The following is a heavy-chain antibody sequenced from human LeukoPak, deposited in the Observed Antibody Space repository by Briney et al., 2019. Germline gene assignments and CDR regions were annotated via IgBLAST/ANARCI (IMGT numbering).Heavy chain of an antibody. J-gene: IGHJ4*02. Sequence: PGGSLRLSCAASGFTFSSYGMHWVRQAPGKGLEWVAVIWYDGSNKYYADSVKGRFTISRDNSKNTLYLQMSSLRAEDTAVHYCAKEASGYGYYFDYWGQGTLVTVSS. V-gene: IGHV3-33*06. CDR3: AKEASGYGYYFDY. D-gene: IGHD3-10*01. CDR1: GFTFSSYG. CDR2: IWYDGSNK.